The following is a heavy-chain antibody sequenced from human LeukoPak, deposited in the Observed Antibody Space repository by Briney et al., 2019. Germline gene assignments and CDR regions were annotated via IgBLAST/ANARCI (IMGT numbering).Heavy chain of an antibody. CDR2: IKQDGTEK. CDR1: GVTFSSYW. CDR3: ARDVRPDY. J-gene: IGHJ4*02. D-gene: IGHD6-6*01. Sequence: GGSLRLSCAASGVTFSSYWMSWVRQAPGEGLEWVANIKQDGTEKYYMDSVKGRFSISRDNAKNSLYLQMNALRAEDTAVYYCARDVRPDYWGQGTLVTVST. V-gene: IGHV3-7*04.